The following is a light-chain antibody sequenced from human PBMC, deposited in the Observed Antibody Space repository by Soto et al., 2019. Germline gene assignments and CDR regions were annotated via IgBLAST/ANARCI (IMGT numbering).Light chain of an antibody. V-gene: IGKV3-20*01. CDR1: QSINSNY. J-gene: IGKJ2*01. Sequence: EIVLTQSPGTLSLSPGERATLSCRASQSINSNYIAWYQQKPGQAPRLLVYGASSRATGIPDRFSGSGSGTDFTLTISRLEPEDFAVYYCQQYGSSPRTFGQGTKLEIK. CDR2: GAS. CDR3: QQYGSSPRT.